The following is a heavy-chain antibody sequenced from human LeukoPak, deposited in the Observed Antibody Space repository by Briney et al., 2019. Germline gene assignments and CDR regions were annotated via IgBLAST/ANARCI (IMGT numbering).Heavy chain of an antibody. J-gene: IGHJ4*02. V-gene: IGHV4-59*08. Sequence: PSETLSLTCTVSGGSISSYYWNWIRQPPGKGLEWIGYIYYSGSTNYNPSLKSRVTISVDTSENQFSLKLSSVTAADTAVYYCARSRDTPTYDILTGYYYYFDYWGQGTLVTVSS. CDR1: GGSISSYY. CDR3: ARSRDTPTYDILTGYYYYFDY. CDR2: IYYSGST. D-gene: IGHD3-9*01.